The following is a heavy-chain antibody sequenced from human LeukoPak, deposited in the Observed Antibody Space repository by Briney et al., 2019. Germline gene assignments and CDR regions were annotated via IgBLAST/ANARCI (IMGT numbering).Heavy chain of an antibody. D-gene: IGHD3-22*01. CDR2: ISYDGSNK. V-gene: IGHV3-30*18. J-gene: IGHJ3*02. CDR3: AKDRSTYYYDSSGYYPDAFDI. Sequence: GESLKISCAASGXSFSSYGIHWVRQAPGKGVEWVAVISYDGSNKYYADSVKGRFTISGDNSKNTLYLQMNSLRAEDTAVYYCAKDRSTYYYDSSGYYPDAFDIWGQGTMVTVSS. CDR1: GXSFSSYG.